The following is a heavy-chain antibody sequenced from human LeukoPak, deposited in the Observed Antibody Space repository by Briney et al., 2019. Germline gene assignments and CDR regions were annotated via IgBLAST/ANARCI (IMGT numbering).Heavy chain of an antibody. Sequence: SETLSLTCTVSGGSISSSSYYWGWIRQPPGEGLEWIGSTYYTGSTYYSPSLKSRVTISADTSKNEFSLKLSSVTAADTAVYYCTSEISSASNYWGQGTLVTVSS. D-gene: IGHD6-6*01. J-gene: IGHJ4*02. CDR3: TSEISSASNY. CDR2: TYYTGST. V-gene: IGHV4-39*01. CDR1: GGSISSSSYY.